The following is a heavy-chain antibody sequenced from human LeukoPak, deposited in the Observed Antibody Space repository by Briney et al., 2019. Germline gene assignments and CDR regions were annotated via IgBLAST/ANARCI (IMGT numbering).Heavy chain of an antibody. CDR1: GFTFSSYW. CDR2: IKQDGSEK. V-gene: IGHV3-7*03. D-gene: IGHD3-9*01. CDR3: ARDETYYDILTGYYALEYFQH. Sequence: GGSLRLSCAASGFTFSSYWMSWVRQAPGKGLEWVANIKQDGSEKYYVDSVKGRFTISRDNAKNPLYLRMNSLRAEDTAVYYCARDETYYDILTGYYALEYFQHWGQGTLVTVSS. J-gene: IGHJ1*01.